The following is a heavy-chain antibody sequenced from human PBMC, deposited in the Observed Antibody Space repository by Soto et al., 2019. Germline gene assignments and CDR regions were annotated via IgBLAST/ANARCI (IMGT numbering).Heavy chain of an antibody. V-gene: IGHV3-23*01. CDR3: VREGSGWYSRGSFYV. CDR1: GFTFSNYA. CDR2: ISGSGGSA. Sequence: EVQLLESGGALVRPGGSLRLSCAASGFTFSNYAMTWVRQPPGMGLEWVSVISGSGGSADYADSVKGRFTISRDNSKNTVNLQLKILRAEDMVIYFCVREGSGWYSRGSFYVWGRGTMVPVSS. D-gene: IGHD6-19*01. J-gene: IGHJ3*01.